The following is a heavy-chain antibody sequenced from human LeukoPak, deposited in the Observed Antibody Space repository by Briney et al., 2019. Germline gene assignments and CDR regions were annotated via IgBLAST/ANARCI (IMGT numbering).Heavy chain of an antibody. Sequence: SETLSLTCSVSGFSISSGYYWGWIRQPPGKGLEWIGSIYHSGSTYYNPSLKSRVTISVDTSENQFSLKLSSVTAADTAVYYCARVSYSDYDARTCDYWGQGTLVTVSS. CDR1: GFSISSGYY. CDR2: IYHSGST. D-gene: IGHD5-12*01. J-gene: IGHJ4*02. CDR3: ARVSYSDYDARTCDY. V-gene: IGHV4-38-2*02.